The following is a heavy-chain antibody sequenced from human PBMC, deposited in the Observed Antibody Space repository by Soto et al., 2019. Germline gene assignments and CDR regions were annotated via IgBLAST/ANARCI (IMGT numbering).Heavy chain of an antibody. D-gene: IGHD7-27*01. CDR3: ARGRYCLTGRCFPNWFDS. J-gene: IGHJ5*01. CDR2: IYKSATT. Sequence: SETLSLTCSVSGDSISNLDYFWAWIRRPPGQALEYIGYIYKSATTYYNPSFESRVAISVDTSKSQFSLNVTSVTAADTAVYFCARGRYCLTGRCFPNWFDSWGQGALVTVSS. V-gene: IGHV4-30-4*01. CDR1: GDSISNLDYF.